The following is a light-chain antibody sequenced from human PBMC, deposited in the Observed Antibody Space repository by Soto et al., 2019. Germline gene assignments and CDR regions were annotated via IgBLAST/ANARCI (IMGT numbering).Light chain of an antibody. CDR2: GAS. J-gene: IGKJ5*01. CDR3: QQYVSLPIT. CDR1: QSVSNNY. Sequence: EIVLTQSPGTLSLSPGERATLSCRASQSVSNNYLAWYQQKPGQAPRLLIYGASNRATGIPDRFSGSGSGTDFTLTINRVAPEDFAVYYCQQYVSLPITFGQGTRLEIK. V-gene: IGKV3-20*01.